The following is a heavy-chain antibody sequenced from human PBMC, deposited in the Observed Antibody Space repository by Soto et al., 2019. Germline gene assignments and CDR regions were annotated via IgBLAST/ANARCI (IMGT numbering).Heavy chain of an antibody. CDR1: GYSFTSYW. V-gene: IGHV5-10-1*01. Sequence: PGESLKISRKGSGYSFTSYWISWVRQMPGKGLEWMGRIDPGDSYTNYSPSFQGHVTISADKSISTAYLQWSSLKASDTAMYYCARRIVVVPATPVNQTYYYGTDVWGQGTTVTVSS. CDR2: IDPGDSYT. D-gene: IGHD2-2*01. J-gene: IGHJ6*02. CDR3: ARRIVVVPATPVNQTYYYGTDV.